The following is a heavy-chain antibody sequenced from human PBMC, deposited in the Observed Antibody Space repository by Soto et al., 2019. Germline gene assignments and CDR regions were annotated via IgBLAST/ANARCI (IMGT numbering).Heavy chain of an antibody. CDR2: IIPIFGTA. CDR3: ADLLHGSSGYYRDY. D-gene: IGHD3-22*01. V-gene: IGHV1-69*01. J-gene: IGHJ4*02. CDR1: GGTFSSYA. Sequence: QVQLVQSGAEVKKPGSSVKVSCKASGGTFSSYAISWVRQAPGQGLEWIGGIIPIFGTANYAQKFQGRVTITADESTSTAYMELTSLRPEDTAVYYCADLLHGSSGYYRDYWGQGTLVTVS.